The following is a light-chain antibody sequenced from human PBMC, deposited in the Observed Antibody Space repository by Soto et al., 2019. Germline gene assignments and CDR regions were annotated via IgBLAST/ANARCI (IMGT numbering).Light chain of an antibody. CDR3: QSYDRSLSGRV. V-gene: IGLV1-40*01. CDR2: GNN. Sequence: QSVLTQPPSVSGAPGQRVTISCTGSSSNIGAGYDVHWYPQLPGTAPKLLIYGNNNRPSGVPDRFSGSKSGTSASLAITGLQAEDEADYYCQSYDRSLSGRVFGTGTKVTVL. J-gene: IGLJ1*01. CDR1: SSNIGAGYD.